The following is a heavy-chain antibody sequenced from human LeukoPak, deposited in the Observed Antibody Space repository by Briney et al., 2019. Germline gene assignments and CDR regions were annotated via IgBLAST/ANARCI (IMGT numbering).Heavy chain of an antibody. Sequence: GGSLRLSCAASGFTFSSYAMSWVRQAPGKGLEWVSAISGSGGSTYYADSVKGRFTISRDNSKNTLYLQMNSLRAEDTAVYYCAEVIVGQLPPGIYFDYWGQGTLVTVSS. J-gene: IGHJ4*02. D-gene: IGHD2-2*01. CDR1: GFTFSSYA. CDR3: AEVIVGQLPPGIYFDY. CDR2: ISGSGGST. V-gene: IGHV3-23*01.